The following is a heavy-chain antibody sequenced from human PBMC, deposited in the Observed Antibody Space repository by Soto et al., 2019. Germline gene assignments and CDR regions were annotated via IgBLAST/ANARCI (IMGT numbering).Heavy chain of an antibody. CDR3: ARHHGPMTADNWFDP. J-gene: IGHJ5*02. Sequence: ASVKVSCKASGYTFFSYAISWVPQARGQGLEWMGWISGYNGHTNYAQNFQGRLTLTTDPSTSTAYMELRSLRSDDTAVYYCARHHGPMTADNWFDPWGQGTQVTASS. D-gene: IGHD3-22*01. CDR2: ISGYNGHT. CDR1: GYTFFSYA. V-gene: IGHV1-18*01.